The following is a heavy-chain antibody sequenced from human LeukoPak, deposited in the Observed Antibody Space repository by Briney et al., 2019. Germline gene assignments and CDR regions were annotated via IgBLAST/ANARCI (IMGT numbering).Heavy chain of an antibody. V-gene: IGHV1-18*01. Sequence: ASVKVSCKASGYTFTSYDISWVRQAPGQGLEWMGWISAYNGNTNYAQKLQGRVTMTTDTSTSTAYMELRSLRAEDTAVYYCAKHGLPLVVISAPLDYWGQGTLVTVAS. D-gene: IGHD2-15*01. CDR1: GYTFTSYD. J-gene: IGHJ4*02. CDR2: ISAYNGNT. CDR3: AKHGLPLVVISAPLDY.